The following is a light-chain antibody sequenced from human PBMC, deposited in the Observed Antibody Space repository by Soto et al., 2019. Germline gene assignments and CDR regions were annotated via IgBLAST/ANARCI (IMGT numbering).Light chain of an antibody. J-gene: IGKJ1*01. CDR2: AAS. Sequence: DIQMTQSPSSLSASVGDRVTITCRASQSISSYLNWYQQKPGKAPKLLIYAASSLQSGVPSRFSGSGSGTDFTFTISSLQPEDFATYYCHQSYRSPRTFGQGTKVDIK. CDR1: QSISSY. V-gene: IGKV1-39*01. CDR3: HQSYRSPRT.